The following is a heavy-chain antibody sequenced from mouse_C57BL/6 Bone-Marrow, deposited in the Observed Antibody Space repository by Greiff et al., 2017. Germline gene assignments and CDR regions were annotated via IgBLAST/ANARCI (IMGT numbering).Heavy chain of an antibody. J-gene: IGHJ3*01. CDR3: ARDSRRGFAY. V-gene: IGHV1-81*01. CDR1: GYTFTSYG. Sequence: VKLMESGAELARPGASVKLSCKASGYTFTSYGISWVKQRTGQGLEWIGEIYPRSGNTYYNEKFKGKATLTADKSSSTAYMELRSLTSEDSAVYFCARDSRRGFAYWGQGTLVTVSA. CDR2: IYPRSGNT.